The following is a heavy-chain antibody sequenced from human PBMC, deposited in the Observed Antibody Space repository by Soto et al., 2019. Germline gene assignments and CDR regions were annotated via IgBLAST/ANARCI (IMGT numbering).Heavy chain of an antibody. V-gene: IGHV4-39*01. CDR2: IYFTGNT. D-gene: IGHD6-25*01. J-gene: IGHJ5*02. CDR3: AGQTFTIAAASYGRSNWFDP. CDR1: GGSITSSSHF. Sequence: SETLSLTCSASGGSITSSSHFWGWVRQPPGKGLEWIGTIYFTGNTYYTPSLKSRLTMSIDTSKNEFSLRLNSVTAADTAVYYCAGQTFTIAAASYGRSNWFDPWGPGTLVTSPQ.